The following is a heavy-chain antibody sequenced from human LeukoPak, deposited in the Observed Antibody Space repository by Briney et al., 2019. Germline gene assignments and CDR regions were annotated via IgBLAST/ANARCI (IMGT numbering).Heavy chain of an antibody. CDR3: ARDLDYRILTGHYDAFDI. CDR1: GFTFSSYG. V-gene: IGHV3-30*02. J-gene: IGHJ3*02. Sequence: GGSLRLSCAASGFTFSSYGMHWVRQAPGKGLEWVAFIRYDGSNKYYADSVKGRFTISRDNANNSLYLQMNSLRAEDTAVYYCARDLDYRILTGHYDAFDIWGQGTMVSVSS. CDR2: IRYDGSNK. D-gene: IGHD3-9*01.